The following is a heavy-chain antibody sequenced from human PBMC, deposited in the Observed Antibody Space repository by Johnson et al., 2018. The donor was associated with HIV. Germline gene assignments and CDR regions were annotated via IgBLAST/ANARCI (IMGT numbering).Heavy chain of an antibody. V-gene: IGHV3-33*06. CDR1: AFTFSSYG. CDR3: AKESAFDI. J-gene: IGHJ3*02. CDR2: IWYDGRNK. Sequence: QVQLVESGGGVVQPGRSLRLSCPASAFTFSSYGMHWVRQAPGQGLEWVAVIWYDGRNKYYADSVKGRFTVSRDNSKNTLYLQMNSLRAEDTAVYYCAKESAFDIWGQGTMVTVSS.